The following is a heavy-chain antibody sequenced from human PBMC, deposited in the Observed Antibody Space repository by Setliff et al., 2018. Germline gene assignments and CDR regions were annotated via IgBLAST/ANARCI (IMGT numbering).Heavy chain of an antibody. J-gene: IGHJ6*01. D-gene: IGHD3-22*01. Sequence: ASVKVSCKTSGYTFSSYGISWVRQAPGQGLQWMGWISADNGHTKNVQEFQGRVTMTTDTTTSTAYMELRSLRSDDTAVYYCARERAYDGINYCCMDVWGQGTTVTVSS. CDR1: GYTFSSYG. CDR3: ARERAYDGINYCCMDV. V-gene: IGHV1-18*01. CDR2: ISADNGHT.